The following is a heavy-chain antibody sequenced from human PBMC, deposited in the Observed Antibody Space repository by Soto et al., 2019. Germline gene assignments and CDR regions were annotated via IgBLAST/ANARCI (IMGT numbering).Heavy chain of an antibody. D-gene: IGHD5-18*01. CDR3: ARDRADSYGYSRYGMDV. V-gene: IGHV3-30-3*01. CDR2: ISYDGSNK. J-gene: IGHJ6*02. CDR1: GFTFSSYA. Sequence: GGSLRLSCVASGFTFSSYAMHWVRQAPGKGLEWVAVISYDGSNKYYADSVKGLFTISRDNSKNKLYLQMNSLRAEDTAVYYCARDRADSYGYSRYGMDVWGQGTTVTVSS.